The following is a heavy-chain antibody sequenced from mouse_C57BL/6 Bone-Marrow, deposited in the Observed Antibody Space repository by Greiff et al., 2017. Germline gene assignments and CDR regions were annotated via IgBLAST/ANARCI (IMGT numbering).Heavy chain of an antibody. V-gene: IGHV5-6*01. CDR2: ISSGGSYT. D-gene: IGHD4-1*01. Sequence: EVQVVESGGDLVKPGGSLKLSCAASGFTFSSYGMSWVRQTPDKRLAWVATISSGGSYTYYPDSVKGRFTISRDNAKNTLYLQMSSLKSEDTAMYYCARLDWYWYFDVWGTGTTVTVSS. CDR3: ARLDWYWYFDV. CDR1: GFTFSSYG. J-gene: IGHJ1*03.